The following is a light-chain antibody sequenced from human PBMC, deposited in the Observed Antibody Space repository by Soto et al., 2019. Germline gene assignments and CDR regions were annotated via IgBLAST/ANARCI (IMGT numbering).Light chain of an antibody. CDR3: QHYGTSRVT. Sequence: EIVLTQSPDTVSLSPGERATLSCRASQSVSNNRLAWYQQRPGQAPSLLIYGAFSRATGVPDRFSGSGSGTDFTLTISRLEPEDFAVYSCQHYGTSRVTFGPGTKVDVK. J-gene: IGKJ3*01. V-gene: IGKV3-20*01. CDR2: GAF. CDR1: QSVSNNR.